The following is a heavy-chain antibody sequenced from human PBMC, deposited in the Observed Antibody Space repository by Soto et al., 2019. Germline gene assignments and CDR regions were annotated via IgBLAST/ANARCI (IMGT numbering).Heavy chain of an antibody. J-gene: IGHJ3*02. Sequence: GGSLRLCCAASGFTFSGYGMHWVRQAPGKGLEWVAVIWYDGSNKYYADSVKGRFTISRDNSKNTLYLQMNSLRAEGTAVYYCARDTPITIFGVVIISGHDAFDIWGQGTMVTVSS. V-gene: IGHV3-33*01. CDR3: ARDTPITIFGVVIISGHDAFDI. D-gene: IGHD3-3*01. CDR1: GFTFSGYG. CDR2: IWYDGSNK.